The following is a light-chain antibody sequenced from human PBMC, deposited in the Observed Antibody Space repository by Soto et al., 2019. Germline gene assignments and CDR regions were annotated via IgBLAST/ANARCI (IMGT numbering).Light chain of an antibody. Sequence: LTQSPGTLSLSPGERATLSCRASQGISSYLAWYQQKPGKAPKLLIYAASTLQSGVPSRFSGSESGTEFTLTISSLQPEDFATYYCQQLNTYPFTFGGGTKVEIK. CDR3: QQLNTYPFT. CDR2: AAS. CDR1: QGISSY. V-gene: IGKV1-9*01. J-gene: IGKJ4*01.